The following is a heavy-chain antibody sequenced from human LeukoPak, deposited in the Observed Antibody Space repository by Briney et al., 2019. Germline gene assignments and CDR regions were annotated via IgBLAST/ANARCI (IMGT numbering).Heavy chain of an antibody. CDR2: IIPIFGTA. CDR1: GGTFSSYA. V-gene: IGHV1-69*13. J-gene: IGHJ6*02. CDR3: ASSTSKTTYYYYGMDV. D-gene: IGHD2-2*01. Sequence: ASVKVSCKASGGTFSSYAISWVRQAPGQGLEWMGGIIPIFGTANYAQKFQGRVTITADESTSTAYMELSSLRSEDTAVYYCASSTSKTTYYYYGMDVWGQGTMVTVSS.